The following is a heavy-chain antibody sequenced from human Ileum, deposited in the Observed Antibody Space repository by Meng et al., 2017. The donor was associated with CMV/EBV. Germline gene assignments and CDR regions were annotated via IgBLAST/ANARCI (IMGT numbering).Heavy chain of an antibody. Sequence: GESLKISCEASGVTFATSDMHWVRQTAVKGLEWVSCIGKNGDTYYADSVRGRFTIYRENAKNTLYLHMNNLRAGDTAVYYCAREAVDTPGNYYSPLESWGQGTLVTVSS. J-gene: IGHJ4*02. CDR2: IGKNGDT. D-gene: IGHD2-15*01. CDR1: GVTFATSD. CDR3: AREAVDTPGNYYSPLES. V-gene: IGHV3-13*01.